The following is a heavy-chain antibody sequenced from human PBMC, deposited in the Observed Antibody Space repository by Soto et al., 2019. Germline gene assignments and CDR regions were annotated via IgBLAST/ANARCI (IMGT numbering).Heavy chain of an antibody. J-gene: IGHJ6*01. CDR2: IYNSVTT. CDR1: GGSVSSRFYY. D-gene: IGHD1-26*01. CDR3: AGADSGNYY. Sequence: SGTLSLTCTVSGGSVSSRFYYYNWFRQPPGKGLEWIGYIYNSVTTNYNSSLESRVTISVDTSKNMFSLRLSSVTAADTAVYYCAGADSGNYY. V-gene: IGHV4-61*01.